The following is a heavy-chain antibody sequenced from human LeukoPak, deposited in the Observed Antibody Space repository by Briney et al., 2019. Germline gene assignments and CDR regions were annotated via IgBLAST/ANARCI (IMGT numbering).Heavy chain of an antibody. CDR1: GFTFSSYG. D-gene: IGHD3-10*01. J-gene: IGHJ4*02. CDR3: ASVPSVSGSGSYDY. V-gene: IGHV3-53*01. CDR2: IYSGGST. Sequence: SGGSLRLSCAASGFTFSSYGMSWVRQAPGKGLEWVSVIYSGGSTYYADSVKGRFTISRDNSKNTLYLQMNSLRAEDTAVYYCASVPSVSGSGSYDYWGQGTLVTVSS.